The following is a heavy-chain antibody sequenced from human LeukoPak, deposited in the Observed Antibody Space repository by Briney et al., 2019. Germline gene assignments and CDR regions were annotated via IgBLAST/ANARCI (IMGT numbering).Heavy chain of an antibody. CDR3: ATEIGYCISTSCPRDAFDI. J-gene: IGHJ3*02. Sequence: ASVKVSCKASGYTFTGYYIHWVRQAPGQGLEWMGWINPNNGGTNYAQKFQGRVTMTRETSISTAYMELSRLRSDDTAVYYCATEIGYCISTSCPRDAFDIWGQGTLVTVSS. D-gene: IGHD2-2*01. CDR1: GYTFTGYY. CDR2: INPNNGGT. V-gene: IGHV1-2*02.